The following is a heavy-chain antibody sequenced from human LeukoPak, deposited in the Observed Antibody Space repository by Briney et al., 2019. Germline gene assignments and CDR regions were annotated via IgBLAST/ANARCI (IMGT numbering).Heavy chain of an antibody. CDR2: IWYDGSNK. CDR3: ARDRSWGSQCYFDY. Sequence: GRSLRLSCAASGFHFSTYGMHWVRQAPGKGLEWVGVIWYDGSNKIYAESVKGRFTISRDNSKNTLCLQMNSLRAEDTAVYYCARDRSWGSQCYFDYWGLGTLVTVSS. J-gene: IGHJ4*02. CDR1: GFHFSTYG. V-gene: IGHV3-33*01. D-gene: IGHD7-27*01.